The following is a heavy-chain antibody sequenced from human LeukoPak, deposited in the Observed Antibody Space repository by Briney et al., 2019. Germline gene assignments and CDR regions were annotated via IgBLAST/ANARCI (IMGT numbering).Heavy chain of an antibody. Sequence: PSETLSLTCTVSGGSISSHYWSWIRQPAEKGLEWIGRIYISGSTNYNPSLKSRVPMSIDMSKNQFSLNLTSVTAADTAVYYCARDRTGYSGYEGDLFDIWGQGTMVTVSP. D-gene: IGHD5-12*01. V-gene: IGHV4-4*07. J-gene: IGHJ3*02. CDR3: ARDRTGYSGYEGDLFDI. CDR2: IYISGST. CDR1: GGSISSHY.